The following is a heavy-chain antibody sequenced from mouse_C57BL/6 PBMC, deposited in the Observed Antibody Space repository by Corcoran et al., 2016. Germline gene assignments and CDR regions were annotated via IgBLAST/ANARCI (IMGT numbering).Heavy chain of an antibody. Sequence: EVQLQQSGPELVKPGASVKISCKASGYTFTDYYMNWVKQSHGKSLEWIGDINPNNGGTSYNQKFKGKATLTVDKSSSTAYMELRSLTSEDSAVYFCARGNYSNYGAMDYWGQGTSVTVSS. J-gene: IGHJ4*01. D-gene: IGHD2-5*01. CDR3: ARGNYSNYGAMDY. V-gene: IGHV1-26*01. CDR1: GYTFTDYY. CDR2: INPNNGGT.